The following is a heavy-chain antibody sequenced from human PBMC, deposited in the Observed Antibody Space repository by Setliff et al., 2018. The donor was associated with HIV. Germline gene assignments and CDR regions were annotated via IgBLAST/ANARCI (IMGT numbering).Heavy chain of an antibody. J-gene: IGHJ3*02. D-gene: IGHD1-26*01. CDR2: IIPMFGTL. CDR1: GGPFSSYA. CDR3: ARGHSHGYGYSGSYGPFDI. V-gene: IGHV1-69*05. Sequence: SVKVSCKASGGPFSSYAINWVRQAPGQGLEWMGGIIPMFGTLNFAQKFQGRVTITTDESTSTAYMELNSLRSEDTAVYYCARGHSHGYGYSGSYGPFDIWGQGTMVTVSS.